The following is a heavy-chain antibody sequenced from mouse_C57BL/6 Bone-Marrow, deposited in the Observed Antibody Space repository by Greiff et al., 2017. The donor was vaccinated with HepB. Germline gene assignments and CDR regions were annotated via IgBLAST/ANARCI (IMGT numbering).Heavy chain of an antibody. D-gene: IGHD2-2*01. CDR2: IYPGSGNT. CDR3: ARGTMVTTKYFDY. Sequence: QVQLQQSGAELVRPGASVKLSCKASGYTFTDYYINWVKQRPGQGLEWIARIYPGSGNTYYNEKFKGKATLTAEKSSSTAYMQLSSLTSEDSAVYFCARGTMVTTKYFDYWGQGTTLTVSS. CDR1: GYTFTDYY. V-gene: IGHV1-76*01. J-gene: IGHJ2*01.